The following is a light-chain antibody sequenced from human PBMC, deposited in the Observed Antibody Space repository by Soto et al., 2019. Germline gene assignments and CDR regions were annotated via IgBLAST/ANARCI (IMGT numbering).Light chain of an antibody. CDR2: EVT. CDR1: SVGVGGYNY. V-gene: IGLV2-8*01. Sequence: QSALTQPPSASGSPGQSVTISCTGTSVGVGGYNYVSWYQQHPGKVPKLMIYEVTKRPSGVPDRFSGSKSGNTASLTVSGLQAEDEADYYCSSYAGSNILVFGGGTKLTVL. CDR3: SSYAGSNILV. J-gene: IGLJ3*02.